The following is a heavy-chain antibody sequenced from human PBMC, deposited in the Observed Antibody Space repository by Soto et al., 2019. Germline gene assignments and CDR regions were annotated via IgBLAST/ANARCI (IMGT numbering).Heavy chain of an antibody. CDR1: GITFSTYR. J-gene: IGHJ5*01. D-gene: IGHD3-3*01. CDR3: ARENYDFWSGYYLDS. CDR2: IKSDGTVT. V-gene: IGHV3-74*01. Sequence: EVQLVESGGGLVQPGGSLRLSCVVSGITFSTYRMHWVRQAPGKGLVWVSHIKSDGTVTHYTDSVRGRFIISRDNAKKTLFLQMNSLRAEDTAVYYCARENYDFWSGYYLDSWGQGTLVTVSS.